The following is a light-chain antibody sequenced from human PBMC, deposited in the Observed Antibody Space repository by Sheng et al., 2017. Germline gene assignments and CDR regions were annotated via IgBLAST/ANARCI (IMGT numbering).Light chain of an antibody. CDR1: QSVSSK. CDR2: GAS. CDR3: QQYDNWPFT. J-gene: IGKJ3*01. V-gene: IGKV3-15*01. Sequence: EIVMTQSPATLSVSPGERATLSCRASQSVSSKLAWYQQKPGQAPRLLIYGASTRAAGIPGRFSGSGSGTEFTLTITSLQSEDLAVYYCQQYDNWPFTFGPGTKVDIK.